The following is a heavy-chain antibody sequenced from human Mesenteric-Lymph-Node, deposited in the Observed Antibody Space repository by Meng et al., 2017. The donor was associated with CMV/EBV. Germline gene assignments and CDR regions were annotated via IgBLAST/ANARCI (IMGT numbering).Heavy chain of an antibody. J-gene: IGHJ3*02. CDR1: GFTLNNYE. CDR2: ISSSGRFI. Sequence: GESLKISCGASGFTLNNYEMNWVRRAPGKGLEWVSSISSSGRFIHYADSVKGRFTISKDNAKNSLFLQMNSLSAEDTALYYCVQRNRAFDIWGPGTLVTVSS. D-gene: IGHD1-14*01. V-gene: IGHV3-48*03. CDR3: VQRNRAFDI.